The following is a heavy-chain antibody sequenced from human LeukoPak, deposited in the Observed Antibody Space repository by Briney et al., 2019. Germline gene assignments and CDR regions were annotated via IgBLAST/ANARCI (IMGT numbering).Heavy chain of an antibody. CDR2: IYYSANT. CDR3: VRHMEGGSSSWMSWEY. V-gene: IGHV4-39*01. J-gene: IGHJ4*02. D-gene: IGHD6-13*01. CDR1: GGSISISSYY. Sequence: PSETLSLTCTVSGGSISISSYYWGWIRQPPGQGLEWVVYIYYSANTYYNPSLTSRVTISVDTSKNQFSLKLSSVTAADTAVYYCVRHMEGGSSSWMSWEYWGQGNLVTVSS.